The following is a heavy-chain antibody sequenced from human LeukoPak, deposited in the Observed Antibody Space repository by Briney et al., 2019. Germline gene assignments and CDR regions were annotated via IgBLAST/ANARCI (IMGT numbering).Heavy chain of an antibody. CDR3: ARELADYDYVWGSYSAFDI. J-gene: IGHJ3*02. Sequence: SGGSLRLSCAASGFTFSTYSMNWVRQAPGKGLEWVSSISSSSSYTSYADSVKGRFTISRDNSKNTLYLQMNSLRAEDTAVYYCARELADYDYVWGSYSAFDIWGQGTMVTVSS. V-gene: IGHV3-21*01. D-gene: IGHD3-16*01. CDR1: GFTFSTYS. CDR2: ISSSSSYT.